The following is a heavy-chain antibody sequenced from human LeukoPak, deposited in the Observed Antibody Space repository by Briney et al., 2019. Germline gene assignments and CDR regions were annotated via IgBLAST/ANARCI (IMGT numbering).Heavy chain of an antibody. CDR1: GGSITGCY. CDR3: ARGNIFTGYCFDF. V-gene: IGHV4-34*01. D-gene: IGHD3-9*01. J-gene: IGHJ4*02. CDR2: IHYTGAT. Sequence: SETLSLTCAVYGGSITGCYWSWMRQTPGRGLEWVGEIHYTGATSYNPSLKSRAPISTDTSKNQFSLRLSSVPAADTAAYYCARGNIFTGYCFDFWGQGALVTVSS.